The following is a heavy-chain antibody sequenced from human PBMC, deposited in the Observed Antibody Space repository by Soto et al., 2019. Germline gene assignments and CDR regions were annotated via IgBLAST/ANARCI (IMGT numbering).Heavy chain of an antibody. CDR3: ARRRYCSSTSCYTHVYYGMDV. J-gene: IGHJ6*02. V-gene: IGHV1-69*06. Sequence: SVKVSCKASGGTFSSYAISWVRQAPGQGLEWMGGIIPIFGTANYAQKFQGRVTITADKSTSTAYMELSSLRSEDTAVYYCARRRYCSSTSCYTHVYYGMDVWGQVTTFTTSS. CDR1: GGTFSSYA. D-gene: IGHD2-2*02. CDR2: IIPIFGTA.